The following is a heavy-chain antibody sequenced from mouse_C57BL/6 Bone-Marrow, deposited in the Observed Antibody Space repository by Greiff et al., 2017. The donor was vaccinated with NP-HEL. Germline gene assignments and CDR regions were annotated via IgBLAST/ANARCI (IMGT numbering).Heavy chain of an antibody. CDR1: GYTFTSYW. Sequence: VQLQQPGAELVKPGASVKLSCKASGYTFTSYWMHWVKQRPGQGLEWIGMIHPNSGSTNYNEKFKSKATLTVDKSSSTAYMQLSSLTSEDSAVYYCARWGYSNYYPYYYAMDYWGQGTSVTVSS. J-gene: IGHJ4*01. CDR2: IHPNSGST. D-gene: IGHD2-5*01. CDR3: ARWGYSNYYPYYYAMDY. V-gene: IGHV1-64*01.